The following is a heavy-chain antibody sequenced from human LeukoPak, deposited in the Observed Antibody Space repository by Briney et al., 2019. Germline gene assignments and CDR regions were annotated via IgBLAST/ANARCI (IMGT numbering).Heavy chain of an antibody. CDR1: GFTFSSYA. J-gene: IGHJ4*02. D-gene: IGHD4-17*01. CDR2: ISGSGGST. CDR3: AKADYGDYEGICFDY. Sequence: PGGSLRLSCAASGFTFSSYAMSWVRQAPGKGLEWVSAISGSGGSTYYADSVKGRFTISRDNSKNTLYLQMNSPRAEDTAVYYCAKADYGDYEGICFDYWGQGTLVTVSS. V-gene: IGHV3-23*01.